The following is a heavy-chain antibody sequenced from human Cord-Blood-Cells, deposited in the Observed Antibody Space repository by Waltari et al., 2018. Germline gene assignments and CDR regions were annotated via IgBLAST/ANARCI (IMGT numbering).Heavy chain of an antibody. CDR1: GFTFSSYG. V-gene: IGHV3-30*02. J-gene: IGHJ6*02. CDR3: AKEDSYGYGSTTWYYYGMDV. Sequence: QVQLVESGGGVVQPGGSLRLSCAASGFTFSSYGMHWVRQAPGTGLGWVAFIRYDGSNKYYADSVKGRFTISRDNSKNTLYLQMNSLRAEDTAVYYCAKEDSYGYGSTTWYYYGMDVWGQGTTVTVSS. CDR2: IRYDGSNK. D-gene: IGHD5-18*01.